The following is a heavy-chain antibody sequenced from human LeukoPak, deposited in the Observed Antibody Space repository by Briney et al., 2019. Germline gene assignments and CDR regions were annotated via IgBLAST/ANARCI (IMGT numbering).Heavy chain of an antibody. CDR3: AKDLRTYYYDSSGYCPFQH. J-gene: IGHJ1*01. CDR1: GFTFSSYA. V-gene: IGHV3-23*01. Sequence: GGSLRLSCAASGFTFSSYAMSWVRQAPGKGLEWVSAISGRGGSTYYADSVKGRFTISRDNSKNTLYLQMTSLRAEDTAVYYCAKDLRTYYYDSSGYCPFQHWGQGTLVTVSS. D-gene: IGHD3-22*01. CDR2: ISGRGGST.